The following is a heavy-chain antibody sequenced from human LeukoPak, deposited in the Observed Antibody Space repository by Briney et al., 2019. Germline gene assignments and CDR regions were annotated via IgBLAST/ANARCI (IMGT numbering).Heavy chain of an antibody. V-gene: IGHV4-59*01. CDR2: IYYSGST. J-gene: IGHJ3*02. D-gene: IGHD3-22*01. Sequence: SETLSLTCTVSGGSISSYYWSWIRQPPGKGLEWIGYIYYSGSTNYNPSLKSRVTISVDTSKNQFSLKLSSVTAADTAVYYCARDRFTMIVVSRDAFDIWGQGTMLTVSS. CDR1: GGSISSYY. CDR3: ARDRFTMIVVSRDAFDI.